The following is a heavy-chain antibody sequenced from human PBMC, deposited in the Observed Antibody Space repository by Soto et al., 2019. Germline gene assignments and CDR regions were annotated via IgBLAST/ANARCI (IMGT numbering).Heavy chain of an antibody. CDR3: ARNMDYYYGRGSGNGQGV. CDR2: INPKFGDT. Sequence: QVQLVQSGAEVKEPGDSVRVSCEASGYTFTAYHIHWVRQAPGQGLEWMGWINPKFGDTTYAQDFQGRVSMTRDMSISTVYMELSRLTSDDTAIYYCARNMDYYYGRGSGNGQGVWGKGNTVTVFS. CDR1: GYTFTAYH. J-gene: IGHJ6*04. D-gene: IGHD3-10*02. V-gene: IGHV1-2*02.